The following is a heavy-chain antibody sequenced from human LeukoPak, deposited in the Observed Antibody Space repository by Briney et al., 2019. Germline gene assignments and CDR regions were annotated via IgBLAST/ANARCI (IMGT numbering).Heavy chain of an antibody. CDR1: GYTFTSYA. CDR2: INAGNGNT. V-gene: IGHV1-3*01. J-gene: IGHJ4*02. D-gene: IGHD2-15*01. Sequence: ASVKVSCKASGYTFTSYAMHWVRQAPGQRLEWMGWINAGNGNTKYSQKFQGRVTITRDTSASTAYMELSSLRSEDTAVYYCARDLFSNSGSCPDDYWGQGTLVTVSS. CDR3: ARDLFSNSGSCPDDY.